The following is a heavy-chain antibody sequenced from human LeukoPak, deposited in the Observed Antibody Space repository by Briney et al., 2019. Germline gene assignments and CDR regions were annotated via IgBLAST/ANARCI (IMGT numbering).Heavy chain of an antibody. D-gene: IGHD5-18*01. CDR3: ARGSRYNYGSSDY. CDR1: GYSFISYW. Sequence: GESLKISCKGSGYSFISYWIGWVRQMPGKGLEWMGIIYPGDSDTRYSPSFQGQVTMSADKSITTAYLQWSSLKAPDTAMYYCARGSRYNYGSSDYWGQGTLVTVSS. J-gene: IGHJ4*02. V-gene: IGHV5-51*01. CDR2: IYPGDSDT.